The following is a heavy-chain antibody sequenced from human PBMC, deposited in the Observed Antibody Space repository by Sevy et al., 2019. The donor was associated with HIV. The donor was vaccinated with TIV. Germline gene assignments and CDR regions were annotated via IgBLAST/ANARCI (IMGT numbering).Heavy chain of an antibody. D-gene: IGHD3-3*01. J-gene: IGHJ6*02. CDR2: IIPIFGTA. Sequence: ASVKVSCKASGGTFSSYAISWVRQAPGQGLEWMGGIIPIFGTANYAQKFQGRVTITADESTSTAYMELSSLRSEDTAVYYCARGTAPYYDFWSGNYYCGMDVWGQGTTVTVSS. CDR1: GGTFSSYA. CDR3: ARGTAPYYDFWSGNYYCGMDV. V-gene: IGHV1-69*13.